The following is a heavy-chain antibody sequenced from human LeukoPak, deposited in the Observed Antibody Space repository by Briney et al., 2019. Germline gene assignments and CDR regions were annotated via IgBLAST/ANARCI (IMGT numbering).Heavy chain of an antibody. J-gene: IGHJ3*02. CDR2: IYYSGST. CDR1: GGSISSGDYY. D-gene: IGHD3-22*01. CDR3: ARQAGITMIVVVWAFDI. Sequence: SQTLSLTCTVSGGSISSGDYYWSWIRQPPGKGLEWIGYIYYSGSTYYNPSLKSRVTISVDTSKNQFSLKLSSVTAADTAVYYCARQAGITMIVVVWAFDIWDQGTMVTVSS. V-gene: IGHV4-30-4*08.